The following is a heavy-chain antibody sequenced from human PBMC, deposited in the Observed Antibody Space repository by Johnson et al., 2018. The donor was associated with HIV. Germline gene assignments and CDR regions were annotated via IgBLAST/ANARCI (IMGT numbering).Heavy chain of an antibody. CDR1: RFTFHDYG. V-gene: IGHV3-20*04. CDR3: AKDNYYYDSSGYYPDAFDI. Sequence: EVLLVESGGGVVRPGGSLRLSCAASRFTFHDYGMSWVRHVPGKGLEWVSLFSWDGGSTYYAASVTARFTFSRDNSKNTLYLQMNSLRAEDTAVYYCAKDNYYYDSSGYYPDAFDIWGQGTMVTVSS. D-gene: IGHD3-22*01. CDR2: FSWDGGST. J-gene: IGHJ3*02.